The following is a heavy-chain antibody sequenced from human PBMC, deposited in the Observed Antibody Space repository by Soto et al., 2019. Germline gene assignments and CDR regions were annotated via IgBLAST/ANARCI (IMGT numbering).Heavy chain of an antibody. J-gene: IGHJ5*02. CDR2: IYSGGST. V-gene: IGHV3-66*01. CDR1: GFTVSSNY. Sequence: GGSLRLSCAASGFTVSSNYMSWVRQAPGKGLEWVSVIYSGGSTYYADSVKGRFTISRDNSKNTLYLQMNSLRAEDTAVYYCARSRNSGGFWFDPWGQGTLVTVSS. CDR3: ARSRNSGGFWFDP. D-gene: IGHD6-25*01.